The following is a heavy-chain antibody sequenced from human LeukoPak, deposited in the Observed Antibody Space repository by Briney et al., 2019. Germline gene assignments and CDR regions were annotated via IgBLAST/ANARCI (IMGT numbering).Heavy chain of an antibody. J-gene: IGHJ4*02. CDR3: ARLSETAAYYYTSGYYYLGY. D-gene: IGHD3-22*01. CDR1: GYTFFSYD. CDR2: MNPGSGNS. Sequence: ASVKVSCTASGYTFFSYDINWVRQAPGQGLEWMGWMNPGSGNSGHAQRFQGRVTMTRDTSINTAYMELSGLRSEDTAVYYCARLSETAAYYYTSGYYYLGYWGQGTLVTVGS. V-gene: IGHV1-8*02.